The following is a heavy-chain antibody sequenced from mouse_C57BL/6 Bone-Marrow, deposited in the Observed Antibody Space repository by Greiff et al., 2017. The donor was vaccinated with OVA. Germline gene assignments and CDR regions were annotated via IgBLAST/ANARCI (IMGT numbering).Heavy chain of an antibody. Sequence: EVQLQQSGPVLVKPGASVKMSCKASGYTFTDYYINWVKQSHGKSLEWIGVINPYNGGTSYNQKFKGKATLTVDKSSSTAYMELNSLTSEDSAVYYCASITTFFDVWGTGTTVTVSS. V-gene: IGHV1-19*01. CDR2: INPYNGGT. CDR3: ASITTFFDV. J-gene: IGHJ1*03. D-gene: IGHD1-1*01. CDR1: GYTFTDYY.